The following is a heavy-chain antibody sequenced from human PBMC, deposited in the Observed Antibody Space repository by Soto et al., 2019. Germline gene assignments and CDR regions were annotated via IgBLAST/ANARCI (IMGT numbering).Heavy chain of an antibody. CDR2: IFYSGGT. V-gene: IGHV4-59*12. J-gene: IGHJ5*02. Sequence: QVQLQESGPGLVKPSETLSLTCTVSGGSISRYYWTWIRQPPGKGLEWIGYIFYSGGTNYNPSLKRRVTMSVDTSKDQFSLKLTSVTAADTAVYYCARGEGFCNGGSCYGWFDPWGQGTLVTVSS. CDR3: ARGEGFCNGGSCYGWFDP. CDR1: GGSISRYY. D-gene: IGHD2-15*01.